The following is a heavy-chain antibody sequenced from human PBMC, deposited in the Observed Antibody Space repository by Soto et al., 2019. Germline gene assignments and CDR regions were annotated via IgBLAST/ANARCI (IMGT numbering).Heavy chain of an antibody. J-gene: IGHJ5*02. CDR3: ARGGTIRQTTFGLVIVGRFDP. CDR1: GYSLTGYY. D-gene: IGHD3-3*01. Sequence: QVQLVQSGAEVKKPGASVRVSCTTSGYSLTGYYLHWVRQAPGQGLEWMGRINPKSGDTDYAQKFQGWVTMTAETSINTAYMDLTRLTSNDTAIYYCARGGTIRQTTFGLVIVGRFDPWGQGTLVTVSS. CDR2: INPKSGDT. V-gene: IGHV1-2*04.